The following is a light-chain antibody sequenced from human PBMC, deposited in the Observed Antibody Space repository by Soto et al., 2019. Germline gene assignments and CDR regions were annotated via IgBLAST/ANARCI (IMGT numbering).Light chain of an antibody. J-gene: IGKJ3*01. CDR2: TAS. Sequence: DIQMTQSPSSLSASVGDRVTITCRASQSIGTYLNWYLQKPGKAPNLLIYTASSLQSGVPSRFSGSGSGTDFTLTISSLQPEDFATYYCLQIDSSPCTFGPGTKVDIK. CDR3: LQIDSSPCT. V-gene: IGKV1-39*01. CDR1: QSIGTY.